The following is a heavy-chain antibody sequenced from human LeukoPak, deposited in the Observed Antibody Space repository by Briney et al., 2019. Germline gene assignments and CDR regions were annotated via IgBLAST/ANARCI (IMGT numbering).Heavy chain of an antibody. V-gene: IGHV1-8*01. D-gene: IGHD3-10*01. CDR2: MNPNSGRT. CDR1: RYTFTSYD. CDR3: ARLSQTPDYYTLGGYYYLGY. J-gene: IGHJ4*02. Sequence: ASVKVSCKASRYTFTSYDINWVREAAGHGLEWMGWMNPNSGRTGYAQKFQGRITMTRDTSINTAYMELTNLRSEDTAIYYCARLSQTPDYYTLGGYYYLGYWGQGTPVTVSS.